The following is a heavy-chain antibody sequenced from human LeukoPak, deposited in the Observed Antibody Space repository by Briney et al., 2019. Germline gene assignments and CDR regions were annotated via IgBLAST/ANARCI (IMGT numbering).Heavy chain of an antibody. Sequence: SVKVSCKASGGTFSRSTVTWVRQAPGQGLEWMGGIIPMFGTPNYAQKFRGRVTVTTDESTSTAYMELTSLRSEDTAVYYCARVSVDSGYYYLDFWGQGTQVTVSS. V-gene: IGHV1-69*05. CDR3: ARVSVDSGYYYLDF. J-gene: IGHJ4*02. CDR2: IIPMFGTP. D-gene: IGHD3-3*01. CDR1: GGTFSRST.